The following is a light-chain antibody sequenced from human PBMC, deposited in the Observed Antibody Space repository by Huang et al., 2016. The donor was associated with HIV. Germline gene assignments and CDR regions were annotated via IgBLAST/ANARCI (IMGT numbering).Light chain of an antibody. CDR1: QGIANS. CDR2: AAS. V-gene: IGKV1-NL1*01. CDR3: QQSYETPLT. Sequence: DIQMTQSPSSLSASVGDRVTITFRASQGIANSLAWYQQKPGKAPKLLLYAASKLESGVPSRFSGGGSGTDYTLTISRLQPEDFTSYYCQQSYETPLTFGGGTKVEIK. J-gene: IGKJ4*01.